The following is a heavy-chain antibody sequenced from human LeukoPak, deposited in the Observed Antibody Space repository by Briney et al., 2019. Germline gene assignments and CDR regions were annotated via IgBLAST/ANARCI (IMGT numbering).Heavy chain of an antibody. Sequence: PSETLSLTCTVSGSSISSYYWSWIRQPPGKGLEWIGYIYYSGSTNYNPSLKSRVTISVDTSKNQFSLKLSSVTAADTAVYYCARAAGDYYYYYYGMDVWGQGTTVTVSS. CDR1: GSSISSYY. CDR3: ARAAGDYYYYYYGMDV. V-gene: IGHV4-59*01. CDR2: IYYSGST. D-gene: IGHD3-16*01. J-gene: IGHJ6*02.